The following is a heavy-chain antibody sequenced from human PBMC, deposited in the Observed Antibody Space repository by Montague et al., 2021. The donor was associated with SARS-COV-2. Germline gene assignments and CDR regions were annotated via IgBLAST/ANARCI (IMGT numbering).Heavy chain of an antibody. CDR2: IFYNGST. Sequence: SETLSLTCTVSGGSISSSSYYWGWIRQPPGKGLGWIGSIFYNGSTDYNPSLKSRVTISVDTSKNQFSLKLSSVTAADTAVYYCASMVRAQVYYFDYWGQGTLVTVSS. D-gene: IGHD3-10*01. V-gene: IGHV4-39*01. CDR1: GGSISSSSYY. CDR3: ASMVRAQVYYFDY. J-gene: IGHJ4*02.